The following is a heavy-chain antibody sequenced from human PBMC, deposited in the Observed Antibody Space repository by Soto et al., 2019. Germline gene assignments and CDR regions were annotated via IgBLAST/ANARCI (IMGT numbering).Heavy chain of an antibody. J-gene: IGHJ6*02. CDR3: ARDSGSGSYYDYYYYYGMDV. D-gene: IGHD1-26*01. CDR1: GYTFTGYY. V-gene: IGHV1-2*02. CDR2: INPNSGGT. Sequence: ASVKVSCKASGYTFTGYYMHWVRQAPGQGLEWMGWINPNSGGTNYAQEFQGRVTMTRDTSISTAYMELSRLRSDDTAVYYCARDSGSGSYYDYYYYYGMDVWGQGTTVTVSS.